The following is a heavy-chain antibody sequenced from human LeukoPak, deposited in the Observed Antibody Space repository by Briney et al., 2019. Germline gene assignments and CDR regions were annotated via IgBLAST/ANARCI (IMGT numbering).Heavy chain of an antibody. CDR1: GYTFTGYY. V-gene: IGHV1-2*02. CDR2: INPNSGGT. CDR3: AHSINSSSFYFQH. Sequence: ASVKVSCKASGYTFTGYYMHWVRQAPGQGLEWMGWINPNSGGTNYAQKFQGRVTTTRDTSISTAYMELSRLRSDDTAVYYCAHSINSSSFYFQHWGQGTLVTVSS. D-gene: IGHD6-6*01. J-gene: IGHJ1*01.